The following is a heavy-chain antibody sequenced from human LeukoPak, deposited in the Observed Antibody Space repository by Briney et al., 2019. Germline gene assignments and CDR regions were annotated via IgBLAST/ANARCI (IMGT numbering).Heavy chain of an antibody. D-gene: IGHD2-15*01. CDR1: GFTLSSYW. Sequence: GGSLRLSCAASGFTLSSYWMSWVRQAPGKGLEWVANINRDGSEKYYVDSVKGRFTISRDNAKNSLYLQMNSLRAEDTALYYCAREDQPRGTFDYWGQGILVTVSS. CDR3: AREDQPRGTFDY. V-gene: IGHV3-7*05. CDR2: INRDGSEK. J-gene: IGHJ4*02.